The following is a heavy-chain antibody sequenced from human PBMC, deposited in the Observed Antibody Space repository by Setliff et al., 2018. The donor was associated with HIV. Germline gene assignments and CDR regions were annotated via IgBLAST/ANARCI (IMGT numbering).Heavy chain of an antibody. V-gene: IGHV1-18*01. D-gene: IGHD3-22*01. CDR1: GYIFTSYG. J-gene: IGHJ3*02. CDR3: ARDQKYFYDSSGDVFDI. CDR2: ISAYSGNT. Sequence: ASVKASCKASGYIFTSYGITWVRQAPGQGLEWMGWISAYSGNTNYAQKLQGRVTMTTDTSTNTAYMELRSLSSDDTAVYYCARDQKYFYDSSGDVFDIWGQGTMVTVSS.